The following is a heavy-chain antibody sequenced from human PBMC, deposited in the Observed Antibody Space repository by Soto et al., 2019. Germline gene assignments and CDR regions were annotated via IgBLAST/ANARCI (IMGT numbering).Heavy chain of an antibody. V-gene: IGHV4-31*03. CDR1: GGSISSGGYY. CDR3: ARATGYAAYYYYGMDV. CDR2: IYYSGST. Sequence: LSLTCTVSGGSISSGGYYLSWIRQHPGKGLEWIGYIYYSGSTYYNPSLKSRVTISGDTSKSQFSLKLISVTAADTAVYYCARATGYAAYYYYGMDVWRQGTTVTVSS. J-gene: IGHJ6*02. D-gene: IGHD3-9*01.